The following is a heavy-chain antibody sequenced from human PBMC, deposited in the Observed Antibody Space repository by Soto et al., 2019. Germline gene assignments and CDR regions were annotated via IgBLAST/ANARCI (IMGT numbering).Heavy chain of an antibody. CDR1: AFTFSSYS. CDR3: ARPAVPAAIDDAFDI. V-gene: IGHV3-21*01. J-gene: IGHJ3*02. CDR2: ISSSSSYI. D-gene: IGHD2-2*01. Sequence: PGESLRLSCPVSAFTFSSYSMNWVRQAPGKGLEWVSSISSSSSYIYYADSVKGRFTISRDNAKNSLYLQMNSLRAEDTAVYYCARPAVPAAIDDAFDIWGQGTMVNVSS.